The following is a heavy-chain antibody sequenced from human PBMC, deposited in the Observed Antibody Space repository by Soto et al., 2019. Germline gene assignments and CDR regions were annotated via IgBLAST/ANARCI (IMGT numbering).Heavy chain of an antibody. CDR2: ISYDGSKK. CDR3: AKDVQDYYDSSALSS. CDR1: GFSFSKYA. J-gene: IGHJ3*01. V-gene: IGHV3-30*18. D-gene: IGHD3-22*01. Sequence: QVQLVESGGGVVQPGKSLRLSCAASGFSFSKYAMHWVRQAPGKGLEWVAVISYDGSKKYYADSVKGRFTISRDNSKNTLYLQMNSLRTDDTAVYYCAKDVQDYYDSSALSSWGQGTMVTVSS.